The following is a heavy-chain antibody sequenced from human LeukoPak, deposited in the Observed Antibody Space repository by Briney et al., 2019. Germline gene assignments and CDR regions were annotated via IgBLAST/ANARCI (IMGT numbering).Heavy chain of an antibody. J-gene: IGHJ3*02. CDR2: ISAYNGNT. CDR1: GYSFTSYG. Sequence: ASAKVSCKASGYSFTSYGIIWVRRAPGQELEWMVWISAYNGNTTYEKKLQGRVTMTTDTSTSTAYMELRSPRSDDTAVDDCARHIIVVVPAAVWAEAFDIWGQGTMVTVSS. D-gene: IGHD2-2*01. CDR3: ARHIIVVVPAAVWAEAFDI. V-gene: IGHV1-18*04.